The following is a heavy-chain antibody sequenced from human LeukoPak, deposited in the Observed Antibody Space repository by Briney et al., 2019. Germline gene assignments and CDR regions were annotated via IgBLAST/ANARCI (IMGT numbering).Heavy chain of an antibody. CDR1: GYTFTSYA. CDR2: INTNTGKP. J-gene: IGHJ4*02. Sequence: ASVKVSCKASGYTFTSYAVNWVRQAPGHWLEWMGWINTNTGKPTYAQGFTGRFVFSLDTSVTTAYMQINSLKAEDTAVYYCAREVEMVVSGGGFFDYWGQGTLVTASS. D-gene: IGHD3-16*01. V-gene: IGHV7-4-1*02. CDR3: AREVEMVVSGGGFFDY.